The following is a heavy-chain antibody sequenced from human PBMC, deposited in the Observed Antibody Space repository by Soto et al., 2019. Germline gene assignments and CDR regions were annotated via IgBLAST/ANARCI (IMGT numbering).Heavy chain of an antibody. J-gene: IGHJ4*02. CDR1: GFTFSNYY. V-gene: IGHV3-11*01. CDR3: ARSYSSGWEFDY. Sequence: LRLSCGASGFTFSNYYMSWIRQAPGKGLEWVSYISSTGRTIYYADSVKDRFTVSRDNAQNSLSLKLNSLRVEDTAVYYCARSYSSGWEFDYWGQGTQVTSPQ. CDR2: ISSTGRTI. D-gene: IGHD6-19*01.